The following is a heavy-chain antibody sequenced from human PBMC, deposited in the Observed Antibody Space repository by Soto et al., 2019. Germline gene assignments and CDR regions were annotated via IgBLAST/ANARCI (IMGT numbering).Heavy chain of an antibody. CDR1: GYTFTSYG. V-gene: IGHV1-18*01. Sequence: QVHLVQSGAEVKKPGASVKVSCKASGYTFTSYGITWVRQAPGQGLEWMGWISAHNGNTDYAQKLQGRVIVTRDTSTSTAYMEMRVLIADDTAGYYCASGRYGDYWGQGALVTVSS. D-gene: IGHD1-26*01. CDR3: ASGRYGDY. J-gene: IGHJ4*02. CDR2: ISAHNGNT.